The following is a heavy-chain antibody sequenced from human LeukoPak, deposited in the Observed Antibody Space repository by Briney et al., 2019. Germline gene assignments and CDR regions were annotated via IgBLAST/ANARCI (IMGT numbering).Heavy chain of an antibody. V-gene: IGHV3-11*05. CDR1: GFNLSDYY. Sequence: PGGSVRLSCAASGFNLSDYYMSWIRQAPGKGLEWVSYISSSSSYTNYADSVKGRFTISRDNPKNSLYLQMNSLRAEDTAVYYCAKGADYDSSTPFDSWGQGTLVTVSS. J-gene: IGHJ4*02. D-gene: IGHD3-22*01. CDR2: ISSSSSYT. CDR3: AKGADYDSSTPFDS.